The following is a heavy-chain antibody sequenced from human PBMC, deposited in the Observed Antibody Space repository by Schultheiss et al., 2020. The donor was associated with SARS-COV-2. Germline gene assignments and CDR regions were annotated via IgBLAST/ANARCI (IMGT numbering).Heavy chain of an antibody. J-gene: IGHJ6*02. CDR1: GGSISSGGYS. CDR3: ARHGHYDFWSGYYSDYYYYGMDV. D-gene: IGHD3-3*01. Sequence: SETLSLTCAVSGGSISSGGYSWSWIRQPPGKGLEWIGYIYYSGSTYYNPSLKSRVTISVDTSKNQFSLKLSSVTAADTAVYYCARHGHYDFWSGYYSDYYYYGMDVWGQGTTVTVSS. CDR2: IYYSGST. V-gene: IGHV4-30-4*07.